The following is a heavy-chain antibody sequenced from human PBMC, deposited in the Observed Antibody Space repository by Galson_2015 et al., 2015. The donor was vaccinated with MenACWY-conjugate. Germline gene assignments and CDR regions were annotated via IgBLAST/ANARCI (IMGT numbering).Heavy chain of an antibody. CDR2: IRYEGSNE. V-gene: IGHV3-30*02. Sequence: SLRLPCAASGFTFSIFDMHWVRQGPGKGLEWVAFIRYEGSNEYYADSVKGRFTVSRDNSKNTLYLHMNSLRAEDTAVYYCAKDPYGSGSYSFWFDPWGQGTLVTVSS. J-gene: IGHJ5*02. CDR1: GFTFSIFD. D-gene: IGHD3-10*01. CDR3: AKDPYGSGSYSFWFDP.